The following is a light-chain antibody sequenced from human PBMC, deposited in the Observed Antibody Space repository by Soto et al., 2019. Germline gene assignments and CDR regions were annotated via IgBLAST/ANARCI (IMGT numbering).Light chain of an antibody. CDR2: KDI. CDR1: KLGNKY. CDR3: QAWDSTTVV. V-gene: IGLV3-1*01. Sequence: SYELTQPPSVSVSPGQTATITCSGDKLGNKYVSWYQQKPGQSPMLVIYKDIKRPSDIPERFSGSNSGNTATLTISETQALDEADFYCQAWDSTTVVFGGGTKLTVL. J-gene: IGLJ2*01.